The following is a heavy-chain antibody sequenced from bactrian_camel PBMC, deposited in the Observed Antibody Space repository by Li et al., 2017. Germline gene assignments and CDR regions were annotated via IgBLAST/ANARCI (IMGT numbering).Heavy chain of an antibody. D-gene: IGHD7*01. CDR2: IASDGSDT. V-gene: IGHV3S6*01. J-gene: IGHJ6*01. CDR3: ATVATYGGGDFGY. Sequence: HVQLVESGGGLVQPGGSLRLSCAASGFTFSSYGMSWVRQAPGKGLEWVSNIASDGSDTWYADSVKGRFTISRDNAKNTVYLQMNTLKSDDTALYYCATVATYGGGDFGYWGQGTQVTVS. CDR1: GFTFSSYG.